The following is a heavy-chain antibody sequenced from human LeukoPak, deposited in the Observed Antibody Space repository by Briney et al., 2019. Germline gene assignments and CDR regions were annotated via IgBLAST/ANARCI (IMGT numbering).Heavy chain of an antibody. J-gene: IGHJ4*02. Sequence: ASVKVSCKTSGYIFVGYYMHWVRQAPGEGLEWMGWINPNGGVTNYAQKFQGRVTQTRDTASSTGYKEMNSLSSDDTAIYYCTRGGLGELFDFWGQGTLVAVSS. V-gene: IGHV1-2*02. D-gene: IGHD3-10*01. CDR1: GYIFVGYY. CDR3: TRGGLGELFDF. CDR2: INPNGGVT.